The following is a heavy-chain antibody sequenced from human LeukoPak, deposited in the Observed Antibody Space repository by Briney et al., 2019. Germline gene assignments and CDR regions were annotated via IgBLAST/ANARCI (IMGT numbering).Heavy chain of an antibody. CDR3: ARDYYDVWSGYFGPAEY. D-gene: IGHD3-3*01. J-gene: IGHJ4*02. Sequence: PGGSLRLSCAASGFIFSSYSMNWVRQAPGKGLEWVSCISSSSSYIYYADSVKGRFTISRDNAKNSLYLQMNSLRAEDTAVYYCARDYYDVWSGYFGPAEYWGQETLVTVSS. CDR2: ISSSSSYI. V-gene: IGHV3-21*01. CDR1: GFIFSSYS.